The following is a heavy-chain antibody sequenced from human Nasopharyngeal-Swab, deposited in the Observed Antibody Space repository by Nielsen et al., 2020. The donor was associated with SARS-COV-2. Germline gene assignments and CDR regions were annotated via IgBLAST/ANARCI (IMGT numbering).Heavy chain of an antibody. CDR1: GFTFTSSA. Sequence: SVKVSCKASGFTFTSSAVQWVRQARGQRLEWIGWIGVGSGNTNYAQKFQERVTITRDMSTSTAYMELSSLRSEDTAVYYCAAPYCSSTSCYDAFDIWGQGTMVTVSS. V-gene: IGHV1-58*01. CDR2: IGVGSGNT. J-gene: IGHJ3*02. D-gene: IGHD2-2*01. CDR3: AAPYCSSTSCYDAFDI.